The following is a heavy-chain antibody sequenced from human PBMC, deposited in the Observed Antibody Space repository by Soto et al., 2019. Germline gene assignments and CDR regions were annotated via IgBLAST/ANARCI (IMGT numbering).Heavy chain of an antibody. CDR1: GGSVSSGSYY. D-gene: IGHD2-8*02. CDR2: IYYSGST. J-gene: IGHJ4*02. CDR3: ARDKITGLFDY. V-gene: IGHV4-61*01. Sequence: SDTLSLTCTVSGGSVSSGSYYWSWIRQPPGKGLEWIGYIYYSGSTNYNPSLKSRVTISVDTSKNQFSLKLTSVTAADTAVYYCARDKITGLFDYWGQGTLVTVSS.